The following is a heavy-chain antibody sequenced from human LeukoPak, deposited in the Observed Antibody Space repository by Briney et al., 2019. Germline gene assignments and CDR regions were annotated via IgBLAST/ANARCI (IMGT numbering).Heavy chain of an antibody. CDR3: AKGYSSSSFDY. CDR2: ISAYNGNT. Sequence: ASVKVSCKASGYTFTGYYMHWVRQAPGQGLEWMGWISAYNGNTNYAQKLQGRVTMTTDTSTSTAYMELRSLRSDDTAVYYCAKGYSSSSFDYWGQGTLVTVSS. CDR1: GYTFTGYY. J-gene: IGHJ4*02. V-gene: IGHV1-18*04. D-gene: IGHD6-6*01.